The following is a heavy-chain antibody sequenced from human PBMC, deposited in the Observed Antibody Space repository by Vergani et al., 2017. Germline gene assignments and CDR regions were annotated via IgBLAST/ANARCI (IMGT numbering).Heavy chain of an antibody. CDR2: IDHTGRP. J-gene: IGHJ6*03. Sequence: QVQLQQWGGGLLKPSETLSLTCVVNGGSFTSYHWTWIRQSPGEGLEWVGDIDHTGRPDYNPSLNSRLTMSVDKSRNQFSLKLNSVTATDTAIYFCARVNLETNGHLYYYYYMDVWGQGTAVTVS. CDR1: GGSFTSYH. V-gene: IGHV4-34*01. CDR3: ARVNLETNGHLYYYYYMDV. D-gene: IGHD2-8*01.